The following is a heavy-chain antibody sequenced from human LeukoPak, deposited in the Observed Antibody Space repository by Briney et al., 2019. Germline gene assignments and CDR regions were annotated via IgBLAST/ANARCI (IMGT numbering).Heavy chain of an antibody. D-gene: IGHD2-15*01. Sequence: GASVKVSCKASGYTFTSYGISWMRQAPGQGLEWMGWINPNSGGTNYAQKFQGRVTMTRDTSISTAYMELSRLRSDDTAVYYCARDRGVDYCSGGSCSHYYYYMDVWGKGTTVTISS. CDR2: INPNSGGT. V-gene: IGHV1-2*02. CDR1: GYTFTSYG. J-gene: IGHJ6*03. CDR3: ARDRGVDYCSGGSCSHYYYYMDV.